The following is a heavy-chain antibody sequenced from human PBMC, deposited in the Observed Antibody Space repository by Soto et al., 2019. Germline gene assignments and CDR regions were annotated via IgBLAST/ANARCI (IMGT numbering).Heavy chain of an antibody. Sequence: QVQLVESGGGLVKPGGSLRLSCAASGFTFSDHYMTWIRQAPGKGQEWVSYISSSGTTIYYADSVKGRFTMSRDNAENSLYLQMNSLRADDTAVYYCARIGGYNLGYYFDFWGPGTLFTVSS. J-gene: IGHJ4*02. CDR2: ISSSGTTI. V-gene: IGHV3-11*01. D-gene: IGHD5-12*01. CDR1: GFTFSDHY. CDR3: ARIGGYNLGYYFDF.